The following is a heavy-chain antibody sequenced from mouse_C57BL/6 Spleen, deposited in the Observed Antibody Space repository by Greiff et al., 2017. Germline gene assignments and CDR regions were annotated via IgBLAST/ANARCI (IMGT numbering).Heavy chain of an antibody. CDR1: GYSFTDYN. V-gene: IGHV1-39*01. D-gene: IGHD2-2*01. CDR2: INPNYGTT. Sequence: VQLKQSGPELVKPGASVKISCKASGYSFTDYNMNWVKQSNGKSLEWIGVINPNYGTTSYNQKFKGKATLTVDQSSSTAYMQLNSLTSEDSAVYYCAREEVYGYDGYFDYWGQGTTLTVSS. CDR3: AREEVYGYDGYFDY. J-gene: IGHJ2*01.